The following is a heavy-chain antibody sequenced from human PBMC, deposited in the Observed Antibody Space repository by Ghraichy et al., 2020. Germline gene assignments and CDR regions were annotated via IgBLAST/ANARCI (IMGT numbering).Heavy chain of an antibody. CDR3: VRSTTMRPRVWELDY. J-gene: IGHJ4*02. D-gene: IGHD3-16*01. V-gene: IGHV3-74*01. CDR2: MEDDGSRT. CDR1: GFTFTNHW. Sequence: GGSLRLSCAASGFTFTNHWMHWVRQAPGKGLVWVSRMEDDGSRTYYADSVKGRFTVSRDNAKNSLFLQMNSLRAEDTATYYCVRSTTMRPRVWELDYWGQGTLVTVSS.